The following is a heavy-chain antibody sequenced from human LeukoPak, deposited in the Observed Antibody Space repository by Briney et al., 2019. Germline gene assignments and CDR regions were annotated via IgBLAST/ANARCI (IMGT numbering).Heavy chain of an antibody. CDR1: GFTFSSYW. V-gene: IGHV3-7*01. CDR2: IKQDGSEK. J-gene: IGHJ6*02. CDR3: ARELYDFWSGPNRGMDV. D-gene: IGHD3-3*01. Sequence: SGGSLRLSCAASGFTFSSYWMSWVRQAPGKGLEWVANIKQDGSEKYYVDSVKGRFTISRDNAKNSLYLQMNSLRAEDTAVYYCARELYDFWSGPNRGMDVWGQGTTVTVSS.